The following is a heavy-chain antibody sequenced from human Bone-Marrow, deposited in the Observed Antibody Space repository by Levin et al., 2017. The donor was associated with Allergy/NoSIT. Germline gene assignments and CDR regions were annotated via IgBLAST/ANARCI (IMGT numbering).Heavy chain of an antibody. CDR3: ARRRDSTDYVPSGRNSFDF. CDR1: GYIFPSYW. Sequence: GESLKISCKGSGYIFPSYWIVWVRQVSGKGLESLGIIYPSDSDTRYSPSFQGQVTMSADTSINTVYLQWTSLRTSDTAMYYCARRRDSTDYVPSGRNSFDFWGQGTLVTVSS. D-gene: IGHD3-10*02. V-gene: IGHV5-51*01. CDR2: IYPSDSDT. J-gene: IGHJ4*02.